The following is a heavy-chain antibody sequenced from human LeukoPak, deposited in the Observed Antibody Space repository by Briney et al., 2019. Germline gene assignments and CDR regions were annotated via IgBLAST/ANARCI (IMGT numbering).Heavy chain of an antibody. CDR1: GYTFTSYG. J-gene: IGHJ5*02. D-gene: IGHD3-10*01. Sequence: ASVKVSCKASGYTFTSYGISWVRQAPGQGLEWMGWISAYNGNTNYAQKLQGRVTMTTDTSTSTAYMELRSLRSDDTAVYYCARETMVRGVFHWFDPWGQGTLVTVSS. CDR3: ARETMVRGVFHWFDP. V-gene: IGHV1-18*01. CDR2: ISAYNGNT.